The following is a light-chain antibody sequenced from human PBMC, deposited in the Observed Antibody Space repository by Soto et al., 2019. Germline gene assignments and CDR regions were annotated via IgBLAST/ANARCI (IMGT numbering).Light chain of an antibody. CDR3: QQSFSTPLT. Sequence: DIQMTQSPSSLSASVGDRVTITCRASQSLTSYLNWYQHKPGKAPKFLIYAASSLQIGVPSRFSGSGSGTDFTLTISSLQPEDFATYFCQQSFSTPLTFGGGTKVDI. CDR1: QSLTSY. J-gene: IGKJ4*01. CDR2: AAS. V-gene: IGKV1-39*01.